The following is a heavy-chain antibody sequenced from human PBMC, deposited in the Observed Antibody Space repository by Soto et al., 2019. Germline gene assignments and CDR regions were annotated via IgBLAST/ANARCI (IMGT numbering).Heavy chain of an antibody. V-gene: IGHV1-69*04. D-gene: IGHD3-10*01. J-gene: IGHJ4*02. CDR3: ATSYGSGYRAFDY. CDR2: VNPILSMS. Sequence: QVQLVQSGAEVKRPGSSVKVSCKASGDTFSFYSINWVRQAPGLGLEWMGRVNPILSMSNYAQRFQGRVTMTADKSTSTAYMELGGLRSDDTAMYYCATSYGSGYRAFDYWGQGALVTVSS. CDR1: GDTFSFYS.